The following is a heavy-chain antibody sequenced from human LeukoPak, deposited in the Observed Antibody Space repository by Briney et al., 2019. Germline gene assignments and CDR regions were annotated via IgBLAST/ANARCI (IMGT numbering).Heavy chain of an antibody. CDR2: INAGNDNT. J-gene: IGHJ4*02. CDR1: EYTFTSYA. V-gene: IGHV1-3*01. CDR3: ARGGSGNLPYYFDY. D-gene: IGHD1-1*01. Sequence: ASVKVSCKASEYTFTSYAIHWVRQAPGQRLEWMGWINAGNDNTKYSQKSQGRVTITRDTSASTAYMELSSLRSEDTAVFFCARGGSGNLPYYFDYWGQGTLVTVSS.